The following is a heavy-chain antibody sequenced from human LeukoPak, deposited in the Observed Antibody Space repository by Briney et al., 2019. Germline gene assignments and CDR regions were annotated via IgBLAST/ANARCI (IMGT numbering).Heavy chain of an antibody. J-gene: IGHJ4*02. Sequence: GGSLRLSCAASGFTFGTYPMNWVRQAPGKGLEWLSYISEGSRTIYYADSVEGRFTISRDNTQNSLYLQMSSLRAEDTAVYYCARGRAWELLGVDYWGQGTLVTVSS. CDR1: GFTFGTYP. CDR2: ISEGSRTI. D-gene: IGHD1-26*01. V-gene: IGHV3-48*04. CDR3: ARGRAWELLGVDY.